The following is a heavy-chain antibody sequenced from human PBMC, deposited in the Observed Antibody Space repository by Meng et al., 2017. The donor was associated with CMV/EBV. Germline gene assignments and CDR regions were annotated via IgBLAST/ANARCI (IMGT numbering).Heavy chain of an antibody. D-gene: IGHD1-26*01. Sequence: SLKISCAASGFTLSSYAMHWVRQAPGKGLEWVAVISYDGSNKYYADSVKGRFTISRDNSKNTLYLQMNSLRAEDTAVYYCARDLTYSGSSPSYWGQGTLVTVSS. CDR2: ISYDGSNK. CDR3: ARDLTYSGSSPSY. V-gene: IGHV3-30*04. CDR1: GFTLSSYA. J-gene: IGHJ4*02.